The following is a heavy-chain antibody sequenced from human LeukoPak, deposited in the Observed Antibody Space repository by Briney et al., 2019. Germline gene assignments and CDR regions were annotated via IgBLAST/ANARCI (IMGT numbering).Heavy chain of an antibody. CDR2: ISWDGGST. D-gene: IGHD6-19*01. J-gene: IGHJ4*02. Sequence: GGSLRLSCAASGFTFDDYAMHWVRQAPGKGLEWVSLISWDGGSTYYADSVKGRFTISRVNSKNSLYLQMNSLRAEDTALYYCAKSRSRSGWYYFDYWGQGTLVTVSS. CDR3: AKSRSRSGWYYFDY. V-gene: IGHV3-43D*04. CDR1: GFTFDDYA.